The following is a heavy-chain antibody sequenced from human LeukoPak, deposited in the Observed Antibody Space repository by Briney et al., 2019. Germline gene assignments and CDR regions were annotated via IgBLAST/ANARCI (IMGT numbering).Heavy chain of an antibody. V-gene: IGHV1-69*13. CDR1: GYTFTSYA. Sequence: ASVKVSCKASGYTFTSYAISWVRQAPGQGLEWMGGIIPIFGTANYAQKFQGRVTITADESTSTAYMELSSLRSEDTAVYYCASPISSTGYSSGWYKFDYWGQGTLVTVSS. CDR3: ASPISSTGYSSGWYKFDY. CDR2: IIPIFGTA. D-gene: IGHD6-19*01. J-gene: IGHJ4*02.